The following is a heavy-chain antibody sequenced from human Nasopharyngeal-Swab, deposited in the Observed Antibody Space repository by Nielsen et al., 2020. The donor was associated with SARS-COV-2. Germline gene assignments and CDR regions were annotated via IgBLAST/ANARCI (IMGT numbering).Heavy chain of an antibody. CDR3: ARGLSGVVPSPVLGLGPWYPYYYMDV. V-gene: IGHV4-34*01. D-gene: IGHD3-10*01. CDR2: INHGGTT. CDR1: SGSLSDYR. Sequence: LSLTSAVFSGSLSDYRWNWIRQPPGKGLEWIGEINHGGTTNYNPSLKSRVTVSVDTSKNQFSLRLTSVTAADTAVYYCARGLSGVVPSPVLGLGPWYPYYYMDVWDKGTTVTVSS. J-gene: IGHJ6*03.